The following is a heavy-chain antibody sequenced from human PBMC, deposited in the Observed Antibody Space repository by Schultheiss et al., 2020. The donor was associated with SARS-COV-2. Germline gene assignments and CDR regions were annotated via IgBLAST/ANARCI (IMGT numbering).Heavy chain of an antibody. CDR3: ATSKDGEGGTFDY. Sequence: GGSLRLSCAASGFIFSSYWMSWVRQAPGRGLEWVANIKQDGSEKYYVDSVKGRFTISRDNAKSSLHLQMNSRRVEDTGVYYCATSKDGEGGTFDYWGRGTLVTVAS. V-gene: IGHV3-7*02. D-gene: IGHD1-26*01. CDR2: IKQDGSEK. J-gene: IGHJ4*02. CDR1: GFIFSSYW.